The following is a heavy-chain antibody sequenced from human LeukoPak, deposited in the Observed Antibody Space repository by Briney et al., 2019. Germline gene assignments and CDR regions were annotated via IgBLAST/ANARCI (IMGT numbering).Heavy chain of an antibody. Sequence: PSETLSLTCTVSGGSISSYYWSWIRQPPGKGLEWIGYIYYSGSTNYNPSLKSRITISVDTSKNQFSLKLSPVTAADTAVYYCARVLFYGSGEVTDFWGQGTLVTVSS. CDR3: ARVLFYGSGEVTDF. D-gene: IGHD3-10*01. CDR1: GGSISSYY. J-gene: IGHJ4*02. V-gene: IGHV4-59*01. CDR2: IYYSGST.